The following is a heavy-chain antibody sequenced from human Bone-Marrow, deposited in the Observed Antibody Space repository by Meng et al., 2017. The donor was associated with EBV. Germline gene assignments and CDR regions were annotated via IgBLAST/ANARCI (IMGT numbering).Heavy chain of an antibody. CDR2: FTPSDGST. CDR3: ATRYYYGSSGYIY. Sequence: QERRVQSGAAVRKPGASVKVSCKASGFTLSNHDVDWVRQAPGQGLEWMGVFTPSDGSTTIRQTLQGRVTMTSDTSTSTVYLELRSLTVFDTAVYYCATRYYYGSSGYIYWGQGTLVTVSS. D-gene: IGHD3-22*01. CDR1: GFTLSNHD. J-gene: IGHJ4*02. V-gene: IGHV1-46*01.